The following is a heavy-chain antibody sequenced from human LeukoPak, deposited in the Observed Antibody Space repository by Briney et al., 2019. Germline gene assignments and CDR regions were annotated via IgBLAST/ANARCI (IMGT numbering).Heavy chain of an antibody. CDR3: ARGGSTLHSAGGHDIEFYYYYYMDV. CDR2: IYYSGST. D-gene: IGHD3-9*01. J-gene: IGHJ6*03. Sequence: RSSETLSLTCTVSGGSISSYYWSWIRQPPGKGLEWIGYIYYSGSTNYNPSLKSRVTISVDTSKNQFSLKLSSVTAADTAVYYCARGGSTLHSAGGHDIEFYYYYYMDVWGKGTTVTISS. V-gene: IGHV4-59*01. CDR1: GGSISSYY.